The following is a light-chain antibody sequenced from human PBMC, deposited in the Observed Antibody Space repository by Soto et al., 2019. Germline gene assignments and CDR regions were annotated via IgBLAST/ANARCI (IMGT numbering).Light chain of an antibody. CDR3: SPYTSSSTLYV. J-gene: IGLJ1*01. CDR2: DVS. CDR1: SSDVGGYNY. Sequence: QSALTQPASVSGSPGQSITISCTGTSSDVGGYNYVSWYQQHPGKAPKLMIYDVSNRPSGVSNRFSGSKSGKTASLTISGLQAEDEADYYCSPYTSSSTLYVFGTGTRSPS. V-gene: IGLV2-14*01.